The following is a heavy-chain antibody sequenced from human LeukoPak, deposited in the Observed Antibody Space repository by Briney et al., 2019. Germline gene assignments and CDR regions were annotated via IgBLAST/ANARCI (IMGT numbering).Heavy chain of an antibody. D-gene: IGHD5/OR15-5a*01. J-gene: IGHJ4*02. Sequence: GGSLRLSCAASGFTFSNSWMHWVRQVPGKGLVWVSRMSNDGSNTGYADSVRGRFTVSRDNAKNTLYLQMNSLRVEDTAVYYCTSATQEAWEVSAHWGQGPRVTVPS. CDR2: MSNDGSNT. V-gene: IGHV3-74*01. CDR1: GFTFSNSW. CDR3: TSATQEAWEVSAH.